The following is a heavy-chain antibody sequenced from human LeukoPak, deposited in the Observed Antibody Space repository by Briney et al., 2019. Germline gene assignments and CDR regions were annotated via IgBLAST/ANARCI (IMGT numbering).Heavy chain of an antibody. J-gene: IGHJ5*02. CDR1: GFTFTSSA. D-gene: IGHD6-13*01. V-gene: IGHV1-58*02. Sequence: EASVKVSCKASGFTFTSSAMQWVRQARGQRLEWIGWIVVGSGNTNYAQKFQGRVTMTRDTSTSTVYMELSSLRSEDTAVYYCARGPLYSSSWLAWFDPWGQGTLVTVSS. CDR2: IVVGSGNT. CDR3: ARGPLYSSSWLAWFDP.